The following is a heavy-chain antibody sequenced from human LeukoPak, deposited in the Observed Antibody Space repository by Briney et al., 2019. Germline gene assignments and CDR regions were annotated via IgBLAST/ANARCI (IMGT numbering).Heavy chain of an antibody. CDR1: GFTFSSYV. D-gene: IGHD1-26*01. J-gene: IGHJ4*02. V-gene: IGHV3-30*18. CDR3: AKGGSIVEATDPLTDYFDY. CDR2: ISYDATNK. Sequence: PGGSLRLSCAASGFTFSSYVMHWVRQAPGKGLEWVAVISYDATNKYYEDSVKGRFTISRENSKNTLYLQMNSLRPEDTAVYYCAKGGSIVEATDPLTDYFDYWGQGTLVTVSS.